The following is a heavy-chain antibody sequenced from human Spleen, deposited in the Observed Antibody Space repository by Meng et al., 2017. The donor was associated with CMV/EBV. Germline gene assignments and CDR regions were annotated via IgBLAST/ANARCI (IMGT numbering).Heavy chain of an antibody. CDR2: INPNSGGT. J-gene: IGHJ4*02. Sequence: ASVKVSCKASGYTFSDNYIHWVRQAPGQGLEWMGWINPNSGGTNYAQKFQGRVTMTRDTSISTAYMEVTRLTSDDTAVYYCARDHSAYADYWGQGALVTVSS. CDR3: ARDHSAYADY. D-gene: IGHD5-18*01. V-gene: IGHV1-2*02. CDR1: GYTFSDNY.